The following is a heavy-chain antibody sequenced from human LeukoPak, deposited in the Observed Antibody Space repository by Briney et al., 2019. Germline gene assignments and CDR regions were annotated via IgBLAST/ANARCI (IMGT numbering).Heavy chain of an antibody. CDR2: IKPDGTTK. V-gene: IGHV3-7*03. J-gene: IGHJ4*02. CDR3: ARSIPYGTTWYGRSDY. CDR1: GFPFSSYS. D-gene: IGHD6-13*01. Sequence: GGSLRLSCAASGFPFSSYSMTWVRQAPGKGLEWVAHIKPDGTTKFYVDSVKGRFTISRDYALNSLYLQMNSLRAEDTAIYYCARSIPYGTTWYGRSDYWGQGTLVTVSS.